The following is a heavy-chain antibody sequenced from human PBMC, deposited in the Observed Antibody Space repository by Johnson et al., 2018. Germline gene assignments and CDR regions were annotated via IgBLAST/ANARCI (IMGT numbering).Heavy chain of an antibody. V-gene: IGHV1-46*01. CDR3: ARALTGISNDALDI. CDR1: GYTFSSYY. J-gene: IGHJ3*02. Sequence: QVQLVQSGAEVKKPGASVKVSCKASGYTFSSYYMHWVRQAPGQGLEWMGIINANSGSTFYAQRFQGRVTMTRDTSTSTLYMELSSLRSEDAAVFYCARALTGISNDALDIWGQGTMVTVSS. D-gene: IGHD7-27*01. CDR2: INANSGST.